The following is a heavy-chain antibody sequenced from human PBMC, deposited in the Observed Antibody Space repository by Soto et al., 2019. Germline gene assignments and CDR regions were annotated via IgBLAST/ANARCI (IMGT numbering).Heavy chain of an antibody. D-gene: IGHD3-22*01. V-gene: IGHV4-30-4*08. Sequence: TLSLTCTVSGGSIISGDYYWSWIRQPPGKGLEWIGYIYYSGDTYYNPSLKSRVTISVDRSKNQFSLKLSSVTAADTAVYYCARGGVDYYDSSGYYLSPYYFDYWGQGTLVTVSS. J-gene: IGHJ4*02. CDR1: GGSIISGDYY. CDR2: IYYSGDT. CDR3: ARGGVDYYDSSGYYLSPYYFDY.